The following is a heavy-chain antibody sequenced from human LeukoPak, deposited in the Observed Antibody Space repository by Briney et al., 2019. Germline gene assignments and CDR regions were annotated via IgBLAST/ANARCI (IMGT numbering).Heavy chain of an antibody. J-gene: IGHJ6*03. CDR1: GGTFSSYA. D-gene: IGHD1-14*01. CDR3: ATHSPDQGVLYYYMDV. V-gene: IGHV1-69*05. Sequence: SVKVSCKDSGGTFSSYAISWVRQAPGQGLEWMGGIIPIFGTANYAQKFQGRVTITTDESTSTAYMELSSLGSEDTTVYYCATHSPDQGVLYYYMDVWGKGTTVTVSS. CDR2: IIPIFGTA.